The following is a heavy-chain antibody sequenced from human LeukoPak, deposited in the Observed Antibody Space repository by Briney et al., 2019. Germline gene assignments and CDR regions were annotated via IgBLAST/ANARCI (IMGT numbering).Heavy chain of an antibody. J-gene: IGHJ4*02. D-gene: IGHD6-19*01. CDR2: ISYDGSNK. CDR1: GFTFSSYG. CDR3: AKGPGIAVAGPLFDY. Sequence: GGSLRLSCAASGFTFSSYGMHWVRQAPGKGLEWVAVISYDGSNKYYADSVKGRFTISRDNSKNTLYLQMNSLRAEDTAVYYCAKGPGIAVAGPLFDYWGQGTLVTVSS. V-gene: IGHV3-30*18.